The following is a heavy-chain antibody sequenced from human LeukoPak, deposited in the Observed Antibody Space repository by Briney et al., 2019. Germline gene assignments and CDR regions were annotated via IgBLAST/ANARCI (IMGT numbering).Heavy chain of an antibody. D-gene: IGHD3-22*01. Sequence: GASVKVSCKASGYTFTSYGISWVRQAPGQGLEWVGWISAYNGNTNYAQKLQGRVTMTTDTSTTTAYMELRSLRSDDTAVYYCARAPYYDGSGYNDYWGQGTLVTVSS. J-gene: IGHJ4*02. CDR2: ISAYNGNT. V-gene: IGHV1-18*01. CDR3: ARAPYYDGSGYNDY. CDR1: GYTFTSYG.